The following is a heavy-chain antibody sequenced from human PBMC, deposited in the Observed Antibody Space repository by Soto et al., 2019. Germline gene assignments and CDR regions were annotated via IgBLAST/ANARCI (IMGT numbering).Heavy chain of an antibody. V-gene: IGHV4-59*01. D-gene: IGHD6-13*01. CDR2: IYYSGST. J-gene: IGHJ4*02. CDR3: ARASSSWYFDY. Sequence: PSLTHEHSNSVSGDYISKYDGSWLRQPPGKGLEWIGYIYYSGSTNYNPSLKSRVTISVDTSKNQFSLKLSSVTAADTAVYYCARASSSWYFDYWGQGTLVTVSS. CDR1: GDYISKYD.